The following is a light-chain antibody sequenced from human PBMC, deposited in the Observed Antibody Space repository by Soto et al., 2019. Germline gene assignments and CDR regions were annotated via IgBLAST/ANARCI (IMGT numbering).Light chain of an antibody. CDR2: GAS. CDR1: QSVTSTS. CDR3: QQYGSSTGT. J-gene: IGKJ1*01. Sequence: DIVMTQYPNTLSLSRGDRATLSCRASQSVTSTSLAGYQQKPGQAPRLLIYGASSRATGIPDRFSGSGSGTDFTLTISRLEPEDFAVYYCQQYGSSTGTFGQGTRVDIK. V-gene: IGKV3-20*01.